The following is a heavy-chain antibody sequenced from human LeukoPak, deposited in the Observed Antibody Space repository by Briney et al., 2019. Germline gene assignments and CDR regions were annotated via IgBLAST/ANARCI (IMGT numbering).Heavy chain of an antibody. J-gene: IGHJ4*02. CDR3: ARVTGYVIEDYFDY. V-gene: IGHV4-59*01. CDR1: GDSISSYY. D-gene: IGHD3-22*01. Sequence: PSETLSLTCTVSGDSISSYYWSWIRQPAGKGLEWIGYIYYSGSTNYNPSLKSRVTISVDTSKNQFSLKLRSVTAADTAVYYCARVTGYVIEDYFDYWGQGTLVTVSS. CDR2: IYYSGST.